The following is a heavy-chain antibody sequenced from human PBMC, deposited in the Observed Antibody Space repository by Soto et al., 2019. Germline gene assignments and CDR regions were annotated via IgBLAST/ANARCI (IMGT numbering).Heavy chain of an antibody. CDR2: ISGSGSNT. CDR1: GFTFSSYA. Sequence: EVQLLESGGGLVQPGGSLRLPCAASGFTFSSYAMSWVRQAPGKGLEWVSAISGSGSNTYYADSVKGRFTISRDNSKXXXXXXXXXXXXXXXXXXXXXXXXXXXXGCFDYWGQGTLVTVSS. J-gene: IGHJ4*02. V-gene: IGHV3-23*01. CDR3: XXXXXXXXGCFDY.